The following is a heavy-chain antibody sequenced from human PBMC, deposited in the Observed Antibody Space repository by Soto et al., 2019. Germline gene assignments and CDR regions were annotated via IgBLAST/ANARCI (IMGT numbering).Heavy chain of an antibody. D-gene: IGHD3-3*01. V-gene: IGHV1-8*02. Sequence: ASVKVSCKASGYTFTSYGISWVRQAPGQGLEWMGWISANSGNTGYAQKFQGRVTMTRNTSISTAYMELSSLRSEDTAVYYCARGHHPYYDFWSGYWGTSYYYYYMDVWGKGTTVTVSS. CDR2: ISANSGNT. CDR3: ARGHHPYYDFWSGYWGTSYYYYYMDV. J-gene: IGHJ6*03. CDR1: GYTFTSYG.